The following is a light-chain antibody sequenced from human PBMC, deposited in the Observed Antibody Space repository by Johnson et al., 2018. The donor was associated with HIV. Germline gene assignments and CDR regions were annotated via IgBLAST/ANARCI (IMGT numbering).Light chain of an antibody. V-gene: IGLV1-51*01. CDR2: DNN. CDR3: GTWDSSLTSYV. CDR1: SSNVRSSF. J-gene: IGLJ1*01. Sequence: QSILTQPPSVSAAPGQTVTISCSGSSSNVRSSFVSWYRQVPGTAPKLLIYDNNKRPSGIPGRFSGSKSGPSATLGITGLQPGDEADYYCGTWDSSLTSYVFGAGAKVTVL.